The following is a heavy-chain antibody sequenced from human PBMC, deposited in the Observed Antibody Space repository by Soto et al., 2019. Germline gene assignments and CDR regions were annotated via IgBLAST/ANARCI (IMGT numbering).Heavy chain of an antibody. D-gene: IGHD4-17*01. CDR3: AKVGSRSDSDAFDI. V-gene: IGHV3-23*01. Sequence: PGGSLRLSCAASGFTFSSYAMSWVRQAPGKGLEWVXAXSXXXGXTXXXDXXXXRFTISRDNSKNTLYLQMKSLRAEDTAVYYCAKVGSRSDSDAFDIWGQGTMVTVSS. CDR2: XSXXXGXT. J-gene: IGHJ3*02. CDR1: GFTFSSYA.